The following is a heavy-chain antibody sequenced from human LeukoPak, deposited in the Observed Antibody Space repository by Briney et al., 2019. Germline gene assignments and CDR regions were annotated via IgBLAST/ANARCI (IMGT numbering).Heavy chain of an antibody. CDR3: ARTVTPYYYYYGMDV. D-gene: IGHD4-17*01. CDR2: IIPIFGTA. Sequence: SVKVSCKASGYTFTSYGISWVRQAPGQGLEWMGGIIPIFGTANYAQKFQGRVTITADESTSTAYMELSSLRSEDTAVYYCARTVTPYYYYYGMDVWGQGTTVTVSS. CDR1: GYTFTSYG. J-gene: IGHJ6*02. V-gene: IGHV1-69*13.